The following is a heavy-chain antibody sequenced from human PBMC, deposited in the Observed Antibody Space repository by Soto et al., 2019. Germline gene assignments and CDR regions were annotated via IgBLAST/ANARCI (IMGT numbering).Heavy chain of an antibody. D-gene: IGHD3-3*01. Sequence: EVQLVESGGGLVKPGGSLRLSCAASGFTFSIAWMSWVRQAPGKGLEWVGRIKSKTDGGTTDYAAPVKGRFTISRDDSKNTLYLQMNSLKTEDTAVYYCTTDTIFGVVTPDYWGQGTLVTVSS. CDR1: GFTFSIAW. CDR3: TTDTIFGVVTPDY. J-gene: IGHJ4*02. CDR2: IKSKTDGGTT. V-gene: IGHV3-15*01.